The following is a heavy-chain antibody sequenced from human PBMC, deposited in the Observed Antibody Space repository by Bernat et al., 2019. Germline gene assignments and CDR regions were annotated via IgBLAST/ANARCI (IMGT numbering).Heavy chain of an antibody. V-gene: IGHV4-31*03. Sequence: QVQLQESGPGLVKPSQTLSLTCTVSGGSISSCDYYWSWIRQFPHPGKGLEWIGFINYGGSAYYNPSLKSRVVISIATSKSQFSLELSSVTAADTAVYYCARGSVGDKVDYWGQGTLVTVS. CDR2: INYGGSA. D-gene: IGHD2-21*01. J-gene: IGHJ4*02. CDR1: GGSISSCDYY. CDR3: ARGSVGDKVDY.